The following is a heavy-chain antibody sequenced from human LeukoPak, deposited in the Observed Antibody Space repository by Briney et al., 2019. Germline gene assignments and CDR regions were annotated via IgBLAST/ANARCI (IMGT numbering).Heavy chain of an antibody. CDR2: INPGGGST. Sequence: ASVNVSCKASVYTFTSYYLHWVRQAPGQGLEWMGIINPGGGSTTYAQKFQGRITMTRDTSTTTVYMELSSLRSEDTAVYYCAKGYTSTADFWGQGALVTVSS. CDR1: VYTFTSYY. D-gene: IGHD6-13*01. J-gene: IGHJ4*02. V-gene: IGHV1-46*01. CDR3: AKGYTSTADF.